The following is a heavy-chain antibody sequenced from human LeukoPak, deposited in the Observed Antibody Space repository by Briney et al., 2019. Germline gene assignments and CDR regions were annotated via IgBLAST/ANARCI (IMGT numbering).Heavy chain of an antibody. CDR3: ARETEVGATQNYFDY. Sequence: GRSLRLSCAASGFTFSSYGMHWVRQAPGKGLEWVAVIWYDGSNKYYADSVKGRFTISRDNSKNTLYLQMNSLRAEDTAVYYCARETEVGATQNYFDYWGQGTLVTVSP. V-gene: IGHV3-33*01. CDR1: GFTFSSYG. D-gene: IGHD1-26*01. CDR2: IWYDGSNK. J-gene: IGHJ4*02.